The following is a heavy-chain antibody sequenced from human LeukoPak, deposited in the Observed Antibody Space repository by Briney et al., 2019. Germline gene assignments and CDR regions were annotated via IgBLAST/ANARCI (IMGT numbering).Heavy chain of an antibody. CDR3: ARGNDYVWGSYRYFDY. CDR2: INPNSGGT. CDR1: GYTFTGYY. V-gene: IGHV1-2*06. J-gene: IGHJ4*02. D-gene: IGHD3-16*02. Sequence: ASVKVSCKASGYTFTGYYMHWVRQAPGQGLEWMGRINPNSGGTNYAQKFQGRVTMTRDTSISIAYMELSRLRSDDTAVYYCARGNDYVWGSYRYFDYWGQGTLVTVSS.